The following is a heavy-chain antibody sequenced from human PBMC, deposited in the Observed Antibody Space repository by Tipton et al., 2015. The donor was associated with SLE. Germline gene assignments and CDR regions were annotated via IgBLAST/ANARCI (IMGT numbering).Heavy chain of an antibody. CDR2: IYPGDSDT. CDR1: GYNFANFW. Sequence: QLVQSGAEVKKPGESLKIACKGSGYNFANFWIAWVRQMPGKGLEWMGIIYPGDSDTRYSPSFQGQVTISADKSITTAYLQWSSLKASDTAIYYCATTSNGYDYSFDYWGQGTLVTVSS. D-gene: IGHD5-12*01. CDR3: ATTSNGYDYSFDY. J-gene: IGHJ4*02. V-gene: IGHV5-51*03.